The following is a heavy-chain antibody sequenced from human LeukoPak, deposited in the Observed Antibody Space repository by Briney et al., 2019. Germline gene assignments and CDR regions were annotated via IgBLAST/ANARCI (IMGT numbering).Heavy chain of an antibody. J-gene: IGHJ5*02. CDR1: GYTFTSYY. V-gene: IGHV1-46*01. CDR3: ARDPARHCSGGSCYSGWFDP. D-gene: IGHD2-15*01. CDR2: INPSGGST. Sequence: ASVKVSCKASGYTFTSYYMHWVRQAPGQGLEWMGIINPSGGSTSYAQKFQGRVTMTRDTSTSTVYVELSSLRSEDTAVYYCARDPARHCSGGSCYSGWFDPWGQGTLVTVSS.